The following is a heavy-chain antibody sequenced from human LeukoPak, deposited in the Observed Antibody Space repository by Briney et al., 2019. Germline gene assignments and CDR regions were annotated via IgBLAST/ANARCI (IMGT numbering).Heavy chain of an antibody. CDR2: INHSGST. CDR3: ASDYCSSTSCSFDY. D-gene: IGHD2-2*01. V-gene: IGHV4-34*01. J-gene: IGHJ4*02. Sequence: SETLSLTCAVYGGSFSGYYWSRIRQPPGKVLEWIGEINHSGSTNYNPSLKSRVTISVDTSKNQFSLKLSSVTAADTAVYYCASDYCSSTSCSFDYWGQGTLVTVSS. CDR1: GGSFSGYY.